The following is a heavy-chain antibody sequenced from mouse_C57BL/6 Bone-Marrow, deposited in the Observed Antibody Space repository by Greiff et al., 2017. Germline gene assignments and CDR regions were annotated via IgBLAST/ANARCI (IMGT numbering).Heavy chain of an antibody. J-gene: IGHJ3*01. CDR2: INPYNGGT. D-gene: IGHD2-3*01. CDR1: GYTFTDYY. CDR3: ARSLYDGYYGAWFAY. Sequence: VQLQQSGPVLVKPGASVKMSCKASGYTFTDYYMNWVKQSHGKSLEWIGVINPYNGGTSYNQKFKGKATLTVDQSSSTAYMELNSLTSEDSAVXACARSLYDGYYGAWFAYWGQGTLVTVSA. V-gene: IGHV1-19*01.